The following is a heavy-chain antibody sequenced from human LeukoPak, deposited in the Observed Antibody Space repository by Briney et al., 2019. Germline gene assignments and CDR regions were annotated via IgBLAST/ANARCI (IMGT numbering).Heavy chain of an antibody. V-gene: IGHV3-20*01. D-gene: IGHD1-26*01. CDR2: INWNGDRI. CDR3: ARDRARMSYDAFDI. J-gene: IGHJ3*02. CDR1: DFTFDDYG. Sequence: GGSLRLSCAASDFTFDDYGMSWVRQVPGKGLEWVSGINWNGDRIGYADFVKGRFTISRDNAKNSLYLQMNSLRAEDTALYHCARDRARMSYDAFDIWGQGTMVTVSS.